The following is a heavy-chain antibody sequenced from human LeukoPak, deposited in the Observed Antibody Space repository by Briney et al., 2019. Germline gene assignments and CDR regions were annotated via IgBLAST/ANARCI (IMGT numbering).Heavy chain of an antibody. CDR3: ARHYIAVAGLDY. CDR1: GDSISSGANY. Sequence: PSQTLSLTCTVTGDSISSGANYWGWIRQPPGKGLEWIGSIYYSGSTYYNPSLKSRVTISVDTSKNQFSLKLSSVTAADTAVYYCARHYIAVAGLDYWGQGTLVTVSS. V-gene: IGHV4-39*01. J-gene: IGHJ4*02. CDR2: IYYSGST. D-gene: IGHD6-19*01.